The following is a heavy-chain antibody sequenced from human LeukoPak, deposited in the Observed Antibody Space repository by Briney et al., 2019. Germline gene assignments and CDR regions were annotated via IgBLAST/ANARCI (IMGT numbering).Heavy chain of an antibody. CDR3: ARVRGPYSSGWYYFDY. CDR1: GFTISSYW. D-gene: IGHD6-19*01. Sequence: PGGSLRLSCAVSGFTISSYWMSWVRQAPGKGLEWEANIKQDGSEKYYVDSVKDRFTISRDNAKNSLYLQMNSLRAEDTAVYYCARVRGPYSSGWYYFDYWGQGTLVTVSS. J-gene: IGHJ4*02. V-gene: IGHV3-7*03. CDR2: IKQDGSEK.